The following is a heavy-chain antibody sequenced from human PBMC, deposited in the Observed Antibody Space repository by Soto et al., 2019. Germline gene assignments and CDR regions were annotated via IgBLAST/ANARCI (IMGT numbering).Heavy chain of an antibody. D-gene: IGHD4-17*01. CDR3: ARGDGDYSLYYYMDV. Sequence: SETLSLTCAVYGGSFSCYYWSWIRQPPGKGLEWIGEINHSGSTNYNPSLKSRVTISVDTSKNQFSLKLSSVTAADTAVYYCARGDGDYSLYYYMDVWGKGTTVTVSS. J-gene: IGHJ6*03. CDR1: GGSFSCYY. CDR2: INHSGST. V-gene: IGHV4-34*01.